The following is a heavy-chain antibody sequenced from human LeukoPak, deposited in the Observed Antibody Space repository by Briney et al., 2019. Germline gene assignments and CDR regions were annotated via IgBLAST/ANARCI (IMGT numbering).Heavy chain of an antibody. CDR2: ISSSGSTI. V-gene: IGHV3-48*03. J-gene: IGHJ3*02. CDR3: ARLTMVRVYDAFDI. D-gene: IGHD3-10*01. Sequence: PGGSLRLSRAASGFTFSSYEMNWVRQAPGKGLEWVSYISSSGSTIYYADSVKGRFTISRDNAKNSLYLQMNSLRAEDTAVYYCARLTMVRVYDAFDIWGQGTMVTVSS. CDR1: GFTFSSYE.